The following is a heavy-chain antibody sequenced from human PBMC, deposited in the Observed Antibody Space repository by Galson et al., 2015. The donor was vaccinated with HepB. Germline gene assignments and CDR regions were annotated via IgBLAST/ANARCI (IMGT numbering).Heavy chain of an antibody. D-gene: IGHD6-19*01. CDR1: GFTFSSHW. CDR3: ARSSGWTSDY. V-gene: IGHV3-7*03. Sequence: SLRLSCAASGFTFSSHWMTWVRQAPGRGLEWVGNIEQDGTVINYVDSVKCRFTISRDNAKSSLYLQMNSLRVEDTAVYYCARSSGWTSDYWGQGTLVTVSS. J-gene: IGHJ4*02. CDR2: IEQDGTVI.